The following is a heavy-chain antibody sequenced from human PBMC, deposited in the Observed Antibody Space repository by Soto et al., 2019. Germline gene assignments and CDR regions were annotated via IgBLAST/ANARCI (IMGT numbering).Heavy chain of an antibody. CDR2: INPNSGGT. V-gene: IGHV1-2*02. CDR3: TRSLTEGYCTITGCYTRPLYGMDV. J-gene: IGHJ6*02. CDR1: GYTFSGYY. Sequence: ASVKVSCKASGYTFSGYYIHWLRQAPGQGLEWMGWINPNSGGTNYAQKFQGRVTVTRDTPTSTAYMELSRLTSDDTAVYYCTRSLTEGYCTITGCYTRPLYGMDVWGQGTTVTVSS. D-gene: IGHD2-2*02.